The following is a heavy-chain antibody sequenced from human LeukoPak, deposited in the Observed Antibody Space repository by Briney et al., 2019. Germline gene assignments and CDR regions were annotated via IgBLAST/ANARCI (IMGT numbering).Heavy chain of an antibody. CDR2: INTNTGNP. V-gene: IGHV7-4-1*02. J-gene: IGHJ5*02. CDR1: GYSFTSYA. Sequence: ASVKVSCKASGYSFTSYAMNGVRQAPGQGLEWMGWINTNTGNPTYAQGFTGRFVFSLDTSVSTAYLQISSLKAEDTAVYYCAREFYSSSRYWFDPWGQGTLVTVSS. CDR3: AREFYSSSRYWFDP. D-gene: IGHD6-13*01.